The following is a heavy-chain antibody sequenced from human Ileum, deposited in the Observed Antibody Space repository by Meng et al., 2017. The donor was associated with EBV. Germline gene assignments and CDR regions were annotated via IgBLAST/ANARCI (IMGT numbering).Heavy chain of an antibody. V-gene: IGHV7-4-1*02. CDR1: GYTFTRNA. J-gene: IGHJ4*02. CDR3: ARDSGYTRSWSGDY. CDR2: ISTNTGNP. D-gene: IGHD6-13*01. Sequence: VQLVQSWSELKKPGASVKVSCKASGYTFTRNAINWVRQAPGQGLEWMGWISTNTGNPTYAQGFAGRFVFSLDTSVSTAYLQISGLKAEDTAIYYCARDSGYTRSWSGDYWGQGTLVTVSS.